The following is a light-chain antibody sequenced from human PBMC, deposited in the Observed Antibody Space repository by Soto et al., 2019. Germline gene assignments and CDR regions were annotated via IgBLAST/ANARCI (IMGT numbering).Light chain of an antibody. CDR3: QQSYSTLPLT. CDR2: AAS. CDR1: QSISSY. J-gene: IGKJ4*01. Sequence: DIQMTQSPSSLSASVGDRVTITCRASQSISSYLNWYQQKPGKAPKLLIYAASSLQSGVPSRFSGSGSGTDFTLTISSLQPEDFATYYCQQSYSTLPLTFGGGTKAEIK. V-gene: IGKV1-39*01.